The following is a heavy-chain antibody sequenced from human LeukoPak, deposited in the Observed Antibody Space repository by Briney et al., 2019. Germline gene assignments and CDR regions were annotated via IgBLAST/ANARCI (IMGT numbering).Heavy chain of an antibody. CDR3: VAMGYNYFDP. V-gene: IGHV3-21*01. CDR2: IGSSSSYL. J-gene: IGHJ4*02. D-gene: IGHD5-18*01. Sequence: KSGGSLRLSCAASGFTFSTYSMNWVRQAPGKGLEWVSYIGSSSSYLDYAGSVRGRFTVSRDNAKNSLYLQMNSLRDEDTAVYYCVAMGYNYFDPWGQGSLVIVSS. CDR1: GFTFSTYS.